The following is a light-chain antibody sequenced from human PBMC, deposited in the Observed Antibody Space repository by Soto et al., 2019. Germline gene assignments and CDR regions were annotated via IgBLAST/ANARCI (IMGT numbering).Light chain of an antibody. CDR1: QSVSSSY. CDR3: ERYGSSAGT. J-gene: IGKJ1*01. CDR2: GAS. Sequence: LTRSGEDRSSCRGARATLSCRASQSVSSSYLAWYQQKPGQAPRLLIYGASSRATGIPDRFSGSGSGTDYTLTISTLESEYSAVYFYERYGSSAGTVGQGTKVDIK. V-gene: IGKV3-20*01.